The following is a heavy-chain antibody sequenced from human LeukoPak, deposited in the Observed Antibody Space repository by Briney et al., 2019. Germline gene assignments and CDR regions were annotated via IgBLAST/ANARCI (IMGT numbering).Heavy chain of an antibody. D-gene: IGHD3-10*01. CDR3: ARDESSGSLHFDY. CDR1: GFTFSNFG. J-gene: IGHJ4*02. V-gene: IGHV3-33*01. Sequence: GRSLRLSCAASGFTFSNFGMHWVRQAPGKGLEWVAVIWFDGSNKYYADSVKGRFTISRDNSKNTLYLQVNRLRAEDTALYYCARDESSGSLHFDYWGQGTLVTVSS. CDR2: IWFDGSNK.